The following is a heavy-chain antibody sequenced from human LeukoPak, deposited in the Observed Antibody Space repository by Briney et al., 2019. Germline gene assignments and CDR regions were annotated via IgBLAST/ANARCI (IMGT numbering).Heavy chain of an antibody. D-gene: IGHD2/OR15-2a*01. CDR2: INSNSGGT. CDR3: ARDGGNIPVS. J-gene: IGHJ5*02. Sequence: GASVKVSCKASGYTFTGYYMHWVRQAPGQGLEWMGWINSNSGGTKYAQKFQGRVTMTRDTSISTAYMELTRLRSDDTAVYYCARDGGNIPVSWGQGTLVTASS. V-gene: IGHV1-2*02. CDR1: GYTFTGYY.